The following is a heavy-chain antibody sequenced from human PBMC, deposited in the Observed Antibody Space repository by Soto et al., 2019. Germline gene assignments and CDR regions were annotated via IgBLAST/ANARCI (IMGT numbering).Heavy chain of an antibody. CDR3: TRGPEQSRAVGDLFDI. J-gene: IGHJ3*02. CDR2: IYMGGST. CDR1: GFTVSSNF. Sequence: GGSLRLSCAASGFTVSSNFMTWVRQPPGKGLEWVSAIYMGGSTYYANSVKGRFTISRDNSKNTLYLQMNSLRAEDTAVYYCTRGPEQSRAVGDLFDICAQGTMVTVSS. D-gene: IGHD2-21*01. V-gene: IGHV3-66*01.